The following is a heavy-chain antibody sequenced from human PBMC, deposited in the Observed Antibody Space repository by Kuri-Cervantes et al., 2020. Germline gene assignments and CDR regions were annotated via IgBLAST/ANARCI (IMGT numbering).Heavy chain of an antibody. J-gene: IGHJ5*02. CDR2: VDPDGSEK. CDR1: GFAFNNYW. V-gene: IGHV3-7*01. CDR3: ARDRVAARPGWFDP. D-gene: IGHD6-6*01. Sequence: GESLKISCAASGFAFNNYWMTWVRQAPGKGLEWVANVDPDGSEKYYVDSVKGRFTISRDNSKNTLYLQMNSLRAEDSAIYYCARDRVAARPGWFDPWGQGALVTVSS.